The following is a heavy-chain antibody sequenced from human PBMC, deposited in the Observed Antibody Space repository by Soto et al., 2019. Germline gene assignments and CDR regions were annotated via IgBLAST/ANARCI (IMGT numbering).Heavy chain of an antibody. CDR3: AKDKYDD. V-gene: IGHV3-23*01. J-gene: IGHJ4*02. CDR1: GFTFSSYG. D-gene: IGHD3-22*01. Sequence: EVQLLESGGALVQPGGSLRLSCAASGFTFSSYGLTWVRQAPGKGLEWVSGISGSGDITHYADSVKGRFTISRDNSKNTLYLQMNSLRAEDTALYYCAKDKYDDWGQGTLVTVSS. CDR2: ISGSGDIT.